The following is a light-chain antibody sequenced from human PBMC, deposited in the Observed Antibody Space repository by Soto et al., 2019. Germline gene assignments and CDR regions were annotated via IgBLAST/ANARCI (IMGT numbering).Light chain of an antibody. CDR2: SAS. V-gene: IGKV1-39*01. J-gene: IGKJ4*02. CDR1: QSSNTY. Sequence: DIQMNKSPSSLSASVGDRVTITCRASQSSNTYLNWYQQKPGKAPQFFVHSASSLQSGVPSRFSGGGSGTDFTLAISNLQSEDFATYDCHQSYPIPPSFGGATKVEIK. CDR3: HQSYPIPPS.